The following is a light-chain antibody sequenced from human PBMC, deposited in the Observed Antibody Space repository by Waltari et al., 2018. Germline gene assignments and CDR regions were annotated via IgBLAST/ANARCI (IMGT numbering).Light chain of an antibody. V-gene: IGKV1-5*03. J-gene: IGKJ4*02. CDR3: QLYDSYSAT. CDR1: QSMTRW. CDR2: KAS. Sequence: DIPMTQSPSIMSASVGDRVTITCRASQSMTRWLAWYQQKAAKAPKLLNYKASIIESGVPSRFSGGGSGTEFALSIISLQPDDVATYYCQLYDSYSATFGRGTKVEIK.